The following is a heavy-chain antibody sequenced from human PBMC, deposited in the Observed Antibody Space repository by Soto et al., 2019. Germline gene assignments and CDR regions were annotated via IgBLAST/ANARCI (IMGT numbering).Heavy chain of an antibody. CDR1: GFTFSNYG. V-gene: IGHV3-23*01. D-gene: IGHD6-19*01. CDR2: TSGSGDNT. Sequence: PGGSLRLSCAASGFTFSNYGMSWVRQAPGKGLDWVSSTSGSGDNTFYADSVKGRFTISRDNSKNKLYLQMNSLSPEDTAVYYCAKDRSRYSSGWHNWFDPWGQGTLVTVSS. J-gene: IGHJ5*02. CDR3: AKDRSRYSSGWHNWFDP.